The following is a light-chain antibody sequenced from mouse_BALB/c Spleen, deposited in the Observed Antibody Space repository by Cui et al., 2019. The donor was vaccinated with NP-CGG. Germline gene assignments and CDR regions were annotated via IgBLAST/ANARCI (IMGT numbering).Light chain of an antibody. J-gene: IGLJ1*01. CDR2: CTN. CDR3: ALWYSNHWV. Sequence: QAVVTQESPLTTSPGETVTLTFRSSTGAVTTSNYANWVQEKPDHLFTGLIGCTNNRVPGVPARFSGSLIGDKAALTITGAQTEDEAIYFCALWYSNHWVFGGGTKLTVL. V-gene: IGLV1*01. CDR1: TGAVTTSNY.